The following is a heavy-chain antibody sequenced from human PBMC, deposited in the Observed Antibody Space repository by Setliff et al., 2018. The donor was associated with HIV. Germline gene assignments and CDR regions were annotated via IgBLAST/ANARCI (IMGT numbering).Heavy chain of an antibody. V-gene: IGHV3-23*01. CDR2: ISGSGGST. CDR3: VRSLSGNSSTYYWAFDF. J-gene: IGHJ4*02. D-gene: IGHD3-22*01. Sequence: LRLSCEASGFTFSSYAMSWVRQAPGKGLEWVSAISGSGGSTYYADSVKGRFTISRDNAKNSLWLQLDSLKVEDTALYFCVRSLSGNSSTYYWAFDFWGQGAPVTVSS. CDR1: GFTFSSYA.